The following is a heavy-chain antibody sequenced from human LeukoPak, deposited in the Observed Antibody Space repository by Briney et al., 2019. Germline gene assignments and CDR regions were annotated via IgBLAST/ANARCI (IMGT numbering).Heavy chain of an antibody. CDR2: IKYDGSET. D-gene: IGHD3-10*01. J-gene: IGHJ4*02. CDR3: ARDRFGPTEN. V-gene: IGHV3-33*01. Sequence: GGSLRLSCAASGFTFNTYGMHWVRQAPGSGLEWVAVIKYDGSETGYADSVKGRFTISRDNFRSMLYLQMNSLRGEDTAVYYCARDRFGPTENWGQGTLVTVSS. CDR1: GFTFNTYG.